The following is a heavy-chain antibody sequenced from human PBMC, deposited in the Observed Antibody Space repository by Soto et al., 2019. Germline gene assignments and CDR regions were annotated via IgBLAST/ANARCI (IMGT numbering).Heavy chain of an antibody. CDR2: ISYDGSNK. CDR3: ARVESSSSLGAFDY. J-gene: IGHJ4*02. V-gene: IGHV3-30-3*01. D-gene: IGHD6-6*01. Sequence: QVQLVESGGGVVQPGRSLRLSCAASGFTFSSYAMHWVRQAPGKGLEWVAVISYDGSNKYYADSVKGRFTISRDNSKNPLYLQMNSLRAEDTAVYYCARVESSSSLGAFDYWGQGTLVTVSS. CDR1: GFTFSSYA.